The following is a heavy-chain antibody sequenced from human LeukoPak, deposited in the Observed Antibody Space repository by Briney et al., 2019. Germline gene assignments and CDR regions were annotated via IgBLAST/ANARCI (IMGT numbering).Heavy chain of an antibody. J-gene: IGHJ5*01. V-gene: IGHV3-74*01. CDR1: GFIFSNYW. Sequence: PGGSLRLSCAAPGFIFSNYWMHWVRQAPGKGLVWVSGIRFDASITTYADSVKGRFTITRDNAKNTLYLQMNSLRGEDTAVYYCVRGESSSWNAWGQGSQVIVSS. CDR3: VRGESSSWNA. D-gene: IGHD6-13*01. CDR2: IRFDASIT.